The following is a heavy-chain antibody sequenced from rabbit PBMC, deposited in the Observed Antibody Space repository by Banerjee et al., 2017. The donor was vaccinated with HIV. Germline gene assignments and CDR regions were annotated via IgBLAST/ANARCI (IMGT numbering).Heavy chain of an antibody. J-gene: IGHJ4*01. Sequence: EESGGDLVKPGGTLTLTCTVSGFSLSSSYWICWVRQAPGKGLEWIGCIDTADGDTYYASWARGRFTISKTSSTVDLKMTSLTAADTATYFCAREDYSDAGDVNLWGPGTLVTVS. CDR1: GFSLSSSYW. CDR3: AREDYSDAGDVNL. CDR2: IDTADGDT. D-gene: IGHD2-1*01. V-gene: IGHV1S45*01.